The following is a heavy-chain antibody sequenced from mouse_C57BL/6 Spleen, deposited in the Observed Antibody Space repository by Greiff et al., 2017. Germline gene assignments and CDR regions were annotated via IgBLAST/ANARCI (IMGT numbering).Heavy chain of an antibody. Sequence: QVQLKESGAELVKPGASVKISCKASGYAFSSYWMNWVKQRPGKGLEWIGQFYPGDGDTNYNGKFKGKATLTADKSSSTAYMQLSSLTSEDSAVYFCARRDSSGLYFDYWGQGTTLTVSS. CDR1: GYAFSSYW. CDR2: FYPGDGDT. J-gene: IGHJ2*01. CDR3: ARRDSSGLYFDY. V-gene: IGHV1-80*01. D-gene: IGHD3-2*02.